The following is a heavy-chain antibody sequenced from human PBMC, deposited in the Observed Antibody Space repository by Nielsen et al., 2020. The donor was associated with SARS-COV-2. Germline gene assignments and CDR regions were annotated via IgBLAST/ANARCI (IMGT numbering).Heavy chain of an antibody. D-gene: IGHD6-19*01. J-gene: IGHJ4*02. CDR2: IYQSGST. Sequence: SETLSLTCTVSGGPISSSPYYWGWMRQPPGKGLEWIVSIYQSGSTYYSPSLKSRITISVDTSKNQFSLKLTSVTAADTAVYYCAAYSSGWSLGGGDWGQGTLVTVSS. CDR3: AAYSSGWSLGGGD. CDR1: GGPISSSPYY. V-gene: IGHV4-39*07.